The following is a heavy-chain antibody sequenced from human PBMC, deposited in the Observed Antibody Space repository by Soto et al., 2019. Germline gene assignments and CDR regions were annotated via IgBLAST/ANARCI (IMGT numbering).Heavy chain of an antibody. D-gene: IGHD5-18*01. CDR2: INHSGST. Sequence: SSETLSLTCAVYGGSFSGYYWSWIRQPPGKGLEWIGEINHSGSTNYNPSLKSRVTISVDTSKNQFSLKLSSVTAADTAVYYCAREVSYGYRFLDYWGQGTLVTVSS. CDR1: GGSFSGYY. J-gene: IGHJ4*02. V-gene: IGHV4-34*01. CDR3: AREVSYGYRFLDY.